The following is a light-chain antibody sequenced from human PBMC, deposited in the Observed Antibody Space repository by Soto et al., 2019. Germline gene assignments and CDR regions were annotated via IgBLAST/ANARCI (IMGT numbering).Light chain of an antibody. CDR2: YIS. CDR3: QQHNQWPIT. Sequence: EIVMTQSPATLSVSPGETASLSCRASQSSGNFLSWYQNTPCQAPRLIIYYISTRATGIPGRFSGSGSGTEFTLTINSLPYEDSAVYYCQQHNQWPITFGQGTRLEIK. CDR1: QSSGNF. V-gene: IGKV3D-15*01. J-gene: IGKJ5*01.